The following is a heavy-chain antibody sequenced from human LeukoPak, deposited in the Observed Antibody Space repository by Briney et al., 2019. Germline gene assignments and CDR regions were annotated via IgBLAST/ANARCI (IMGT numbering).Heavy chain of an antibody. V-gene: IGHV3-53*01. CDR1: GFTVSSNY. Sequence: GGSLRLSCAASGFTVSSNYMSWVRQAPGKGLEWVSVIYRGSSTYYADSVKGRFTISRDNSKNTLYLKMNSLRVEDTAVYYCARDGFSSSWGLAYWGQGTLVTVSS. CDR3: ARDGFSSSWGLAY. CDR2: IYRGSST. D-gene: IGHD6-13*01. J-gene: IGHJ4*02.